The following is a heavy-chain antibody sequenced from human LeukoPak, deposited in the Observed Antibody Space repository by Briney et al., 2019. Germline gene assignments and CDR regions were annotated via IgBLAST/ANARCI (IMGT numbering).Heavy chain of an antibody. CDR3: ARDLFSATYYYDSSGYYY. V-gene: IGHV1-2*02. J-gene: IGHJ4*02. D-gene: IGHD3-22*01. CDR1: GYTFTGYY. Sequence: GASVKVSCKASGYTFTGYYMHWVRQAPGQGLEWMGWINPNSGGTNYAQKFQGGVTMTRDTSISTAYMELSRLRSDDTAVYYCARDLFSATYYYDSSGYYYWGQGTLVTVSS. CDR2: INPNSGGT.